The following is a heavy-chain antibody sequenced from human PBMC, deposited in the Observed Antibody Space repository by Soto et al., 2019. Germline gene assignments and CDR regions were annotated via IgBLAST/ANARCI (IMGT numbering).Heavy chain of an antibody. CDR3: GLASKWELLGYFSGMDV. CDR2: VIPLFNTP. Sequence: QVQLVQSGAEVKKPGSSAKVSGKASGGTFNTFAFTWVRQAPGQGFEWMGGVIPLFNTPDYAQKFQGRVTITADESTSTVYLALSGLSSDDTAVYFCGLASKWELLGYFSGMDVWGQGTTVIVSS. CDR1: GGTFNTFA. J-gene: IGHJ6*02. V-gene: IGHV1-69*01. D-gene: IGHD1-26*01.